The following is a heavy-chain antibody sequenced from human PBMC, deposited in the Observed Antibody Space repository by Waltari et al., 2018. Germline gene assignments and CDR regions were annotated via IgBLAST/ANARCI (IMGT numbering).Heavy chain of an antibody. D-gene: IGHD6-13*01. Sequence: QVQLQQWGAGLLKPSETLSLTCAVDGGSFSGYYWSWIRQPPGKGLEWIGEINHSGSTNYNPSLKSRVTISVDTSKNQFSLKLSSVTAADTAVYYCARIVVQQLVRTPLNWYFDLWGRGTLVTVSS. CDR1: GGSFSGYY. CDR2: INHSGST. CDR3: ARIVVQQLVRTPLNWYFDL. J-gene: IGHJ2*01. V-gene: IGHV4-34*01.